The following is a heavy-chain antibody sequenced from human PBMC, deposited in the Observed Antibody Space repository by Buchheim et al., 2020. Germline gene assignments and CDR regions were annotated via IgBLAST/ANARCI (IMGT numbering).Heavy chain of an antibody. J-gene: IGHJ5*02. D-gene: IGHD3-22*01. CDR3: AKEGNYYDSSGYYYGWFDP. CDR2: ISYDGSNK. Sequence: QVQLVESGGGVVQPGRSLRLSCAASGFTFSSYGMHWVRQAPGKGLEWVAVISYDGSNKYYADSVKGRFTISRANSKNTLHLQMNSLRAEDTAVYYCAKEGNYYDSSGYYYGWFDPWGQGTL. CDR1: GFTFSSYG. V-gene: IGHV3-30*18.